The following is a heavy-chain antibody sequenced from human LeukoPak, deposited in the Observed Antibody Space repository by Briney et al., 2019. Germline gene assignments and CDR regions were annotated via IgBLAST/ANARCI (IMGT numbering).Heavy chain of an antibody. Sequence: GGSLRLSCAASGFAFSGYSMNWIRLAPGKGLEWVAYISYSSYTIHYADSVKGRFTISRDNAKNSLYLQMNSLRAEDTAMYYCARDGNGNFDYWGQGTLVTVSS. CDR2: ISYSSYTI. CDR1: GFAFSGYS. V-gene: IGHV3-48*04. CDR3: ARDGNGNFDY. J-gene: IGHJ4*02. D-gene: IGHD4-17*01.